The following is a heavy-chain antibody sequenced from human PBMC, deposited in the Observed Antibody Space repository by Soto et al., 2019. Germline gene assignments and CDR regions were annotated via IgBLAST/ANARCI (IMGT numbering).Heavy chain of an antibody. V-gene: IGHV4-31*02. Sequence: WTWIRQHPGKGLEWIGYIYDSGSAFYNPSLKSRVTMSVDTSKNQFSLNLRSVTGADTAVFYCARGILRPNHYMDVWGKGTAVAVSS. CDR3: ARGILRPNHYMDV. J-gene: IGHJ6*03. D-gene: IGHD1-26*01. CDR2: IYDSGSA.